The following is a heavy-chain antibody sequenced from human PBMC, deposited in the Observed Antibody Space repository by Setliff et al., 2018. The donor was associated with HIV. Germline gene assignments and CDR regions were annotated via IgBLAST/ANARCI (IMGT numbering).Heavy chain of an antibody. CDR1: GDSVNDRSYF. V-gene: IGHV4-39*01. D-gene: IGHD2-15*01. CDR2: FYYNGAS. Sequence: SETLSLTCTVSGDSVNDRSYFWGWVRQPPGKGLEWIGTFYYNGASRDNPSLKSRVTISVDTSTNQFSLNLNSVTAADTAVYNCVRHHDSNCSGDPDWLDPWGQGILVTVSS. J-gene: IGHJ5*02. CDR3: VRHHDSNCSGDPDWLDP.